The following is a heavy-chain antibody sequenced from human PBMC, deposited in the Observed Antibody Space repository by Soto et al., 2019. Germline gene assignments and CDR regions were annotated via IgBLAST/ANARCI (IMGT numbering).Heavy chain of an antibody. CDR2: ISCDGRNK. D-gene: IGHD1-1*01. V-gene: IGHV3-30*04. CDR1: GFTFSSYA. CDR3: GTEDAPVAETTPHI. Sequence: QVQLVESGGGVVQPGRSLRLSCAASGFTFSSYAMHWVRQAPGEGLEWVAVISCDGRNKYYGPSVKGRFTVSGDTSQNTPYQQMNHLRPEDAAVDYCGTEDAPVAETTPHIWGQGTLVTVSS. J-gene: IGHJ4*02.